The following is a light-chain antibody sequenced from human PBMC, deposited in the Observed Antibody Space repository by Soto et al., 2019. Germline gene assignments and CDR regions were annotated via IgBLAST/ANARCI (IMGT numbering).Light chain of an antibody. J-gene: IGKJ4*01. CDR2: GAG. Sequence: EIVLTQSPGSLSLSPGERATLSCRASQSVSSGYVAWYQQKPGQSPRLLVYGAGNRATGIPARFSGSGSGTDFTLTISSLEPEDFAVYYCQQRTKWPPTFGGGTKVDI. V-gene: IGKV3D-20*02. CDR3: QQRTKWPPT. CDR1: QSVSSGY.